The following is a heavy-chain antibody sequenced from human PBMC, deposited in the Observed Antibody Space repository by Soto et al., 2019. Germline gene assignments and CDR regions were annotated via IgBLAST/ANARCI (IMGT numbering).Heavy chain of an antibody. V-gene: IGHV1-3*01. J-gene: IGHJ4*02. CDR3: ARDKSSVGVGASGRAGFDY. D-gene: IGHD1-26*01. Sequence: ASVKVSCKASGYTFTSYAMHWVRQAPGQRLEWMGWINAGNGNTKYSQKFQGRVTITRDTSASTAYMELSSLRSEDTAVYYCARDKSSVGVGASGRAGFDYWGQGTLVTVSS. CDR2: INAGNGNT. CDR1: GYTFTSYA.